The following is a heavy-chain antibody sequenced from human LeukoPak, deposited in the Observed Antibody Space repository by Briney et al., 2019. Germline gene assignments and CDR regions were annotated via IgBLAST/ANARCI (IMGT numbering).Heavy chain of an antibody. D-gene: IGHD3-9*01. V-gene: IGHV3-30*03. CDR3: ATQRGRWLFPY. CDR2: ISYDGSNK. Sequence: GGSLGLSCAASGFTFSSYGMHWVRQAPGKGLEWVAVISYDGSNKYYADSVKGRFTISRDNSKNTLYLQMNSLRAEDTAVYYCATQRGRWLFPYWGQGTLVTVSS. J-gene: IGHJ4*02. CDR1: GFTFSSYG.